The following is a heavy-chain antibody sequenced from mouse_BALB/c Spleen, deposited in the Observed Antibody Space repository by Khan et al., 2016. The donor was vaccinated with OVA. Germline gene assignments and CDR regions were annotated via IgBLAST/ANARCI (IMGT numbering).Heavy chain of an antibody. CDR2: IYPGTDNT. Sequence: QIQLVQSGAELVRPGASVKLSCKTSGYIFTSYWIHWVIQRSGQGLEWIARIYPGTDNTYYNQKFKDQATMTADKSYSTAYMQLSSLTSEDSAVCFCAREGAWYYFDYLGQGTTLTVSS. CDR1: GYIFTSYW. CDR3: AREGAWYYFDY. V-gene: IGHV1-76*01. D-gene: IGHD1-1*02. J-gene: IGHJ2*01.